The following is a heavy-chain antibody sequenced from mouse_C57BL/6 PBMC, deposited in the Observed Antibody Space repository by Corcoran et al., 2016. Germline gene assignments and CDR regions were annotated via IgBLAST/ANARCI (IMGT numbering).Heavy chain of an antibody. V-gene: IGHV8-12*01. CDR2: IYWDDDK. D-gene: IGHD2-4*01. CDR1: GFSLSTSGMG. J-gene: IGHJ1*03. CDR3: ARRGYYDYWYFDV. Sequence: QVTLKESGPGILQSSQTLSLTCSFSGFSLSTSGMGVSWIRQPSGKGLEWLAHIYWDDDKRYNPSLKSRLTISKDTSRNQVFLKITSVDTADTATYYCARRGYYDYWYFDVCGTGTTVTVAS.